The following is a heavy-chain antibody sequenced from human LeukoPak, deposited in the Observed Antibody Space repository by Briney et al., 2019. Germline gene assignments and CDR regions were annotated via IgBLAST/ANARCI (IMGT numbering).Heavy chain of an antibody. CDR1: GFTFSSYA. Sequence: PGGSLRLSCAASGFTFSSYAMNCVRQAPGKGLEWVSGISGSGGTTYYADSVQGRFTISRDNSKNTLYVQMNSLRADDTAIYYCVKDSYYYDNSGYDYVKDHWGQGTLVTVSS. D-gene: IGHD3-22*01. V-gene: IGHV3-23*01. CDR3: VKDSYYYDNSGYDYVKDH. CDR2: ISGSGGTT. J-gene: IGHJ4*02.